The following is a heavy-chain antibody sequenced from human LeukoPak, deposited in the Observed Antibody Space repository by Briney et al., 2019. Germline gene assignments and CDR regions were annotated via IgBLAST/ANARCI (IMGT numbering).Heavy chain of an antibody. J-gene: IGHJ4*02. CDR1: GFTFGDYA. Sequence: GGSLRLSCTTSGFTFGDYAMSLVRQAPGKGLEWVGFIRSKTYGGATEDAASVRGRFSISRDDSKSIAYLQMNSLKTEDTAVYYCTASRRGDSSGLYRGMVYWGQGTLVTVSS. V-gene: IGHV3-49*04. D-gene: IGHD6-19*01. CDR3: TASRRGDSSGLYRGMVY. CDR2: IRSKTYGGAT.